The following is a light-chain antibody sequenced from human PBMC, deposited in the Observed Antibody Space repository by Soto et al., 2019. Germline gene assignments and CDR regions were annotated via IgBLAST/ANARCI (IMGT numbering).Light chain of an antibody. CDR2: GAS. Sequence: EIVMTQSPATLSVSPGERATLSCRASQSVSSNLAWYQQKPGQAPRLLIYGASTRATGIPARFSGSGSGTEFTLTISSLQSEDFAVYYCQQYKNWPLTFGQGTKVEI. J-gene: IGKJ1*01. CDR3: QQYKNWPLT. V-gene: IGKV3-15*01. CDR1: QSVSSN.